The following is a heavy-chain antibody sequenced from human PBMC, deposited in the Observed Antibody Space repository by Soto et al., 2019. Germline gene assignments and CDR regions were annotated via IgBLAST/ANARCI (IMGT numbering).Heavy chain of an antibody. D-gene: IGHD3-22*01. CDR2: ISSDGHHQ. CDR3: SRGTYYPQSSGLHADY. Sequence: HPGGSLRLSCATSGFSFNDYAMYWVRQAPGQGLEWVAIISSDGHHQFYLDILRGRFTVSRDNSKNTLYLQMNSLRPEDTAVYYCSRGTYYPQSSGLHADYWGPGTVVTVSS. J-gene: IGHJ4*02. CDR1: GFSFNDYA. V-gene: IGHV3-30*03.